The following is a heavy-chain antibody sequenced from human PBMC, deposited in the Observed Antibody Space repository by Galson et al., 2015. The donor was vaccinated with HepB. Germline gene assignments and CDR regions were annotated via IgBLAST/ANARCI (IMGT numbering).Heavy chain of an antibody. Sequence: CAISGDSVSSNSVAWNWIRQSPSRGLEWLGRTYYRARWYTDYALSVKSRITINPDTSKNQFSLQLNSVTPEDTAVYYCARDRRDDYYFDYWGQGTLVIVSS. CDR1: GDSVSSNSVA. V-gene: IGHV6-1*01. D-gene: IGHD3-3*01. CDR2: TYYRARWYT. CDR3: ARDRRDDYYFDY. J-gene: IGHJ4*02.